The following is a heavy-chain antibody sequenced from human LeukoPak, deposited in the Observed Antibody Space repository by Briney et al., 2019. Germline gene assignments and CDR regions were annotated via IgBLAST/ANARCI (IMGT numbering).Heavy chain of an antibody. J-gene: IGHJ3*02. V-gene: IGHV1-8*01. CDR2: MNPRSGYT. CDR3: ARGNRLYSSSWSSLPFDM. CDR1: GYTFTNYD. D-gene: IGHD6-13*01. Sequence: ASVKVSCKASGYTFTNYDINWVRQATGQGLEWMGWMNPRSGYTGYLQKFQGRVTMTGSTSISTAYLELNSLTSEDTAVYYCARGNRLYSSSWSSLPFDMWGQGSMVTVSS.